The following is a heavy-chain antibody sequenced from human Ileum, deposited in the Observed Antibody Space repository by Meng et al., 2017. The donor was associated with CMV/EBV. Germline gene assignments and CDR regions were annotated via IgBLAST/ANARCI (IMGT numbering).Heavy chain of an antibody. CDR3: ALRGLAAGTLQQ. CDR2: VCYNGIT. Sequence: GQLPEPGPGLVKPSETLSLTCAVSGGSMSSTCWSWIRQPPGKGLEWIGYVCYNGITDYNPSLKSRITISGDTSKNQFSLQVTSVTAADTAMYYCALRGLAAGTLQQWGQGTLVTVSS. V-gene: IGHV4-59*01. J-gene: IGHJ1*01. CDR1: GGSMSSTC. D-gene: IGHD6-13*01.